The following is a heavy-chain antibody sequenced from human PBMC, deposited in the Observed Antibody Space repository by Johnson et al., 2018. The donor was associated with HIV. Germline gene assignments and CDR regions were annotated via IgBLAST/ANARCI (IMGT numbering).Heavy chain of an antibody. J-gene: IGHJ3*02. V-gene: IGHV3-30-3*01. Sequence: VQLVESGGGVVQPGRSLRLSCAASGFTFSSYAMHWVRQAPGKGLEWVAVISYDGSNKYYADYVKGRFTISRSNSKNTLYLQMNSLRAEDTAVYYCARDQGSNDYGDYSGRSDAFDIWGQGTMVTVSS. CDR1: GFTFSSYA. CDR3: ARDQGSNDYGDYSGRSDAFDI. D-gene: IGHD4-17*01. CDR2: ISYDGSNK.